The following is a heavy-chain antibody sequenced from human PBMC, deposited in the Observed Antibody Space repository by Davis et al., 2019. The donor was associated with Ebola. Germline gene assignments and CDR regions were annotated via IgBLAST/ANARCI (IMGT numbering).Heavy chain of an antibody. CDR2: ISGSGGTT. CDR1: GFTFSSYA. V-gene: IGHV3-23*01. Sequence: PGGSLRLSCAASGFTFSSYAMIWVRQAPGKGLEWVSAISGSGGTTYYADSGKGRFTISRHNSKNTLYLQMNSLRAEDTAVYYCAKGDDFWSGYSTEYWGQGTLVTVSS. D-gene: IGHD3-3*01. J-gene: IGHJ4*02. CDR3: AKGDDFWSGYSTEY.